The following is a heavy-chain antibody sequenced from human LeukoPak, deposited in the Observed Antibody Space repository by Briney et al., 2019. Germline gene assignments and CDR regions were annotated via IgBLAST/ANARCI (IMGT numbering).Heavy chain of an antibody. D-gene: IGHD2-2*01. J-gene: IGHJ5*02. Sequence: ASVKVSCKASGYTFTSYGISWVRQAPGQGLEWMGWISAYNDNTNYAQKLQGRVTMTTDTSTSTAYMELRSLRSDDTAVYYCARGSIVVVPAASVFDPWGQGTLVAVSS. CDR2: ISAYNDNT. V-gene: IGHV1-18*01. CDR3: ARGSIVVVPAASVFDP. CDR1: GYTFTSYG.